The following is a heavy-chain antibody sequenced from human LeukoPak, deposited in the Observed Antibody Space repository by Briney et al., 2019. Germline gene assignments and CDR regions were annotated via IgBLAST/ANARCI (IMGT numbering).Heavy chain of an antibody. CDR3: ARDSDTAMVSELDY. Sequence: GASVKVSCKASGYTFTGYYMHWGRQAPGQGLEWMGWINPNSGGTNYAQKFQGRVTMTRDTSISTAYMELSRLRSDDTAVYYCARDSDTAMVSELDYWGRGTLVTVSS. CDR1: GYTFTGYY. V-gene: IGHV1-2*02. D-gene: IGHD5-18*01. CDR2: INPNSGGT. J-gene: IGHJ4*02.